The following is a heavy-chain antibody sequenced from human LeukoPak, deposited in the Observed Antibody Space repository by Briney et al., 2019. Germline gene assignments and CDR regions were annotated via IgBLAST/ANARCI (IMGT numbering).Heavy chain of an antibody. V-gene: IGHV3-15*01. CDR1: GFTFRRQS. D-gene: IGHD6-13*01. CDR3: CTHHTSSSCIY. J-gene: IGHJ4*02. Sequence: GGPQRLSCEASGFTFRRQSKNWAPESRGRGVEGVGRIISKAGGETTDYAAPVKGRFTISRDDSRNTVYLQMKSPKIEDTAVYYCCTHHTSSSCIYWGQGTLVTVSS. CDR2: IISKAGGETT.